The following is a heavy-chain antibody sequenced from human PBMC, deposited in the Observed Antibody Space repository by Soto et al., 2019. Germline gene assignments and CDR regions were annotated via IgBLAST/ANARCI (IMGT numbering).Heavy chain of an antibody. CDR3: ARRPQRGYSYGPADYYFDY. V-gene: IGHV5-51*01. CDR2: IYPGDSDT. Sequence: GESLTISCTCAGHSFARYWIVWVRQMPGKGLEWLGIIYPGDSDTRYSPSFQGQVTISADKSISTAYLQWSSLKASDTAMYYCARRPQRGYSYGPADYYFDYWGQGTLVTVSS. CDR1: GHSFARYW. J-gene: IGHJ4*02. D-gene: IGHD5-18*01.